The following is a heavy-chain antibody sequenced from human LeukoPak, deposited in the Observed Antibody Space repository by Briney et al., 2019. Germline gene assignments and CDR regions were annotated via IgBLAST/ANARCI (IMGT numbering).Heavy chain of an antibody. CDR1: GGSFSGYY. J-gene: IGHJ4*02. CDR3: AVTRGVAGFY. Sequence: SETLSLTCAVYGGSFSGYYWSWIRQPPGKGLEWIGEINHSGSTNYNPSLKSRVTISVDTSKNQFSLKLSSATAADTAVYYCAVTRGVAGFYWGQGTLVTVSS. CDR2: INHSGST. D-gene: IGHD6-19*01. V-gene: IGHV4-34*01.